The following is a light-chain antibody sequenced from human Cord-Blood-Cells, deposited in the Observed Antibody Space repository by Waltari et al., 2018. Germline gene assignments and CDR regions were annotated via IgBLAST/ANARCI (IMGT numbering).Light chain of an antibody. V-gene: IGKV3-20*01. Sequence: EIVLTQSPGTLSLSPGERATLSCRASQSVSSSYLAWYQQKPGQAPRLLMYGAASRATGIPDRFCGSGSGTDFTLTISRLEPEDFAVYYCQQYCSSPWTFGQGTKVEIK. CDR3: QQYCSSPWT. J-gene: IGKJ1*01. CDR1: QSVSSSY. CDR2: GAA.